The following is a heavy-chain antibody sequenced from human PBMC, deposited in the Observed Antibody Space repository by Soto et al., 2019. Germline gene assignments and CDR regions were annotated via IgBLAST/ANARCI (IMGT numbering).Heavy chain of an antibody. Sequence: VQLMQSGAEVKKPGSSVKVSCKASGGTFSSHSINWVRQAPGQGLEWMGGVISLFGTANYAHNFKGRVTITAAQSTRTAYMELNSLRSDDTAVYYCASEVGYGDFSAALLDGGQGTLVTVYS. D-gene: IGHD4-17*01. J-gene: IGHJ4*02. V-gene: IGHV1-69*01. CDR1: GGTFSSHS. CDR3: ASEVGYGDFSAALLD. CDR2: VISLFGTA.